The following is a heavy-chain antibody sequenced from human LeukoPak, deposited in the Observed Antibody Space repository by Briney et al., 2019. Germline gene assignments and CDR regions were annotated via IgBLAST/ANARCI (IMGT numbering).Heavy chain of an antibody. Sequence: GGSLRLSCAASGFIFGDYWMSWVRQAPGKGLVWVSRIASDGSSTTYADSVKGRFSISRDNAKNTLYLQMNSLRVEDTAVYYCARGRPHGNDYWGQGTLVTVSS. V-gene: IGHV3-74*01. CDR3: ARGRPHGNDY. J-gene: IGHJ4*02. D-gene: IGHD4-23*01. CDR2: IASDGSST. CDR1: GFIFGDYW.